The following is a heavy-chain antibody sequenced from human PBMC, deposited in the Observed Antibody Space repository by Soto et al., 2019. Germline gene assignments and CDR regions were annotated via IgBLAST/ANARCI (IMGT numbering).Heavy chain of an antibody. CDR1: GGSISHYY. J-gene: IGHJ5*02. V-gene: IGHV4-59*01. CDR3: ARDRSTYGGGGTGEVKENWFDP. D-gene: IGHD2-8*01. CDR2: AYYSGST. Sequence: SETLSLTCTVSGGSISHYYWSWIRQSPGKGLEWIGYAYYSGSTDYNPSLKSRVTMSVDTSKNQVSLKLNSVTTADTAVYYCARDRSTYGGGGTGEVKENWFDPWGPGTLVTV.